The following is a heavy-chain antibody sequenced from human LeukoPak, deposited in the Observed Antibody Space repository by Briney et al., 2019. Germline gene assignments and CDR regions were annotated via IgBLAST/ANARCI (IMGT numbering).Heavy chain of an antibody. D-gene: IGHD6-13*01. CDR1: GYTFTSYY. J-gene: IGHJ4*02. Sequence: ASVKVSCKASGYTFTSYYMHWVRQAPGQGLEWMGIINPSGGSTSYAQKFQGRVTITRDMSTSTVYMELSSLRSEDTAVYYCARDLIAAAGTEAYWGQGTLVTVSS. CDR3: ARDLIAAAGTEAY. CDR2: INPSGGST. V-gene: IGHV1-46*01.